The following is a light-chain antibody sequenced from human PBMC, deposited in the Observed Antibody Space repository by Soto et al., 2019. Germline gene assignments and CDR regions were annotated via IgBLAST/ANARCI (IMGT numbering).Light chain of an antibody. CDR3: SSYTSSSTL. CDR2: DVS. CDR1: SSDVGGYNY. J-gene: IGLJ2*01. Sequence: QSALTQPASVSGYPGQSITISCTGTSSDVGGYNYVSWYQQHPGEAPKLMIYDVSNRPSGVSNRFSGSKSGNTASLTISGLQAEDEADYYCSSYTSSSTLFGGGTKLTVL. V-gene: IGLV2-14*01.